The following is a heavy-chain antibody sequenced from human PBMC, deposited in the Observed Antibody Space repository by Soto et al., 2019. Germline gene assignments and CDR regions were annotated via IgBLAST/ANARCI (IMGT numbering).Heavy chain of an antibody. CDR2: IWYDGSNK. D-gene: IGHD4-17*01. J-gene: IGHJ6*02. CDR1: GFTFSSYG. V-gene: IGHV3-33*01. CDR3: ARVPPYGDYYYYGMDV. Sequence: PLGGSLRLSCAASGFTFSSYGMHWVRQAPGKGLEWVAVIWYDGSNKYYADSVKGRFTISRDNSKNTLYLQMNSLRAEDTAVYYCARVPPYGDYYYYGMDVWGQGTTVTVSS.